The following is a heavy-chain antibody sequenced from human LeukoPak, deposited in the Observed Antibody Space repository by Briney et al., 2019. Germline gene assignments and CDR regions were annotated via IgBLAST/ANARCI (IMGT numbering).Heavy chain of an antibody. J-gene: IGHJ4*02. D-gene: IGHD3-22*01. CDR1: GYAFTSYD. V-gene: IGHV1-8*03. CDR2: INPNSGNT. Sequence: ASVTVSCTASGYAFTSYDINWMRQAPGQGLEWMGWINPNSGNTGYAQKFQGRVTITRNTSISTAYMDLSSLRSDDTAVYYCARGYYDSSAYYSADYWGQGTLVTVSS. CDR3: ARGYYDSSAYYSADY.